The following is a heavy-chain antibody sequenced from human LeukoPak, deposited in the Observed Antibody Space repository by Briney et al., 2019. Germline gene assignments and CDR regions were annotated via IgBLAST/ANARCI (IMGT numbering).Heavy chain of an antibody. V-gene: IGHV4-34*01. J-gene: IGHJ4*02. CDR2: IKHGGST. Sequence: SETLSLTCIVSGGSLRDTYWSWIRQSPGKGLEWIAEIKHGGSTNYNPSLKSRVTISADTSKNEISLKLSTVTAADTAVYYCARLQFLSGGYYAFDSWGQGSLVTVSS. D-gene: IGHD3-22*01. CDR1: GGSLRDTY. CDR3: ARLQFLSGGYYAFDS.